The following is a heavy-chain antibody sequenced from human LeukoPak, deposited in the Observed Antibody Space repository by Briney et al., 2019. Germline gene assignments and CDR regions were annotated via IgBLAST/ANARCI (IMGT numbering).Heavy chain of an antibody. CDR2: ISSSSSYI. Sequence: GGSLTLSCAASGFTFSSYSMNWVRPAPGKGLEWVSSISSSSSYIYYADSVKGRFTISRANAKNSLSLQMNSLRAEDTAVYYCARDLSPRRYCSSTSCGRDYWGQGTLVTVSS. V-gene: IGHV3-21*01. D-gene: IGHD2-2*01. CDR1: GFTFSSYS. CDR3: ARDLSPRRYCSSTSCGRDY. J-gene: IGHJ4*02.